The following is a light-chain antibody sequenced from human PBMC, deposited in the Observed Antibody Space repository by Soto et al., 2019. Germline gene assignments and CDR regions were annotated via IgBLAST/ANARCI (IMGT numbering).Light chain of an antibody. CDR3: SSYTSSSTVV. CDR1: SSDVGGYNY. J-gene: IGLJ2*01. Sequence: QSALTQPASVSGSPGQSITISCTGTSSDVGGYNYVSWYQQHPGKAPKLMIYEVSKRPSGVSNRFSGSKSDNTASLTISGLQAEDESEYYCSSYTSSSTVVFGGGTKLTVL. V-gene: IGLV2-14*01. CDR2: EVS.